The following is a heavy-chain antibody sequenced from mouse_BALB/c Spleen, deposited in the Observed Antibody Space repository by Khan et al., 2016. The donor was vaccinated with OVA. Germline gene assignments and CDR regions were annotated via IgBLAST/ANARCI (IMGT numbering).Heavy chain of an antibody. CDR1: GYSFTDYL. D-gene: IGHD1-1*02. V-gene: IGHV1-54*01. CDR3: ARGGYGSLAY. Sequence: QVQLQQSGAELARPGTSVKVSCKASGYSFTDYLIDWVNQRPGQGLEWIGVINPGSGDINYNENFTGKATLTADKSSSTAYMQLSSLTSDDSAAYFCARGGYGSLAYWGQGTLVTVSA. J-gene: IGHJ3*01. CDR2: INPGSGDI.